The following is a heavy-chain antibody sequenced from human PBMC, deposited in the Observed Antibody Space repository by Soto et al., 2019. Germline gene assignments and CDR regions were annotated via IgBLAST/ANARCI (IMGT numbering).Heavy chain of an antibody. CDR1: GGSVSSGSYY. CDR3: ARISGYSYGLPPYFDY. CDR2: IYYSGST. D-gene: IGHD5-18*01. V-gene: IGHV4-61*01. Sequence: QVQLQESGPGLVKPSETLSLTCTVSGGSVSSGSYYWSWIRQPPGKGLEWIGYIYYSGSTNYNPSVKGRVTISVDTSKNQSSLKLSSVTAADTAVYYCARISGYSYGLPPYFDYWGQGTLVTVSS. J-gene: IGHJ4*02.